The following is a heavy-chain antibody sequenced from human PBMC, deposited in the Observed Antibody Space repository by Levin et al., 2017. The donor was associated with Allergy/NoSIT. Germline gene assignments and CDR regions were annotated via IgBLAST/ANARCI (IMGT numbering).Heavy chain of an antibody. CDR3: ARTVDCSGGSCYHSSWFDP. V-gene: IGHV4-59*08. Sequence: SQTLSLTCTVSGGSISSYYWSWIRQPPGKGLEWIGYIYYSGSTNYNPSLKSRVTISVDTAKNQFSLTLSSGTAADTAVYYCARTVDCSGGSCYHSSWFDPWGQGTLVTVSS. CDR1: GGSISSYY. D-gene: IGHD2-15*01. J-gene: IGHJ5*02. CDR2: IYYSGST.